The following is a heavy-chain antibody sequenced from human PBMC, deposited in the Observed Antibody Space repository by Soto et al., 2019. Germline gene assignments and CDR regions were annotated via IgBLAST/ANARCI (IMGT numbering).Heavy chain of an antibody. Sequence: GASVKVSGKTSGYTFNTYGINCVLQSPLQGLELMGWISAYDGKTTYAEKFQGRVTMTTDTSTSTAYMELRSLRSDDTAIYYCARDPHEFWTSYWFDPWGQGTPVTVSS. CDR2: ISAYDGKT. V-gene: IGHV1-18*01. D-gene: IGHD3-3*01. J-gene: IGHJ5*02. CDR3: ARDPHEFWTSYWFDP. CDR1: GYTFNTYG.